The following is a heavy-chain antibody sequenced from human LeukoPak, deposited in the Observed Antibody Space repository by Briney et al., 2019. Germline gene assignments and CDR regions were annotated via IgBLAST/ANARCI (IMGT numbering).Heavy chain of an antibody. D-gene: IGHD2-8*01. CDR2: INPSGGST. CDR3: ARASVLMVYEV. Sequence: GASVKVSCKASGYTFTSYYMHWVRQAPGQGLEWMGIINPSGGSTSYAQKFQGRVTMTRDMSTSTVYMELSSLRSEGTAVYYCARASVLMVYEVWGKGTTVTVSS. CDR1: GYTFTSYY. J-gene: IGHJ6*04. V-gene: IGHV1-46*01.